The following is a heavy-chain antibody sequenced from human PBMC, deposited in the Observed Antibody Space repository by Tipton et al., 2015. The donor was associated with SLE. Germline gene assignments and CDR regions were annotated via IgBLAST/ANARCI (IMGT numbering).Heavy chain of an antibody. CDR3: ARGVSWFGS. CDR1: GGSINTYY. J-gene: IGHJ5*01. CDR2: ISYSRST. D-gene: IGHD3-16*01. V-gene: IGHV4-59*01. Sequence: TLSLTCTISGGSINTYYWSWIRQPPGKGLEWIGYISYSRSTKYSPSLTSRVTISVDTSKNQFSLKLSSVTAADAALYYCARGVSWFGSWGQRTPVSVSS.